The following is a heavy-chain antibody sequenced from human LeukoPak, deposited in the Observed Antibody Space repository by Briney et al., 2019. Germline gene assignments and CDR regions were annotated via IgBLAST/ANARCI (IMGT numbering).Heavy chain of an antibody. CDR1: GASISNYY. D-gene: IGHD6-19*01. CDR3: ARAGYSTGWSGGRYYSYGLDV. V-gene: IGHV4-59*01. CDR2: IYYSGST. J-gene: IGHJ6*02. Sequence: SETLSLTCTVSGASISNYYWSWIRQFPGKGLEWIGYIYYSGSTNYNPSLKSRVTISIDTSKSQFSLKLSSVTAADTAVYYCARAGYSTGWSGGRYYSYGLDVWGQGTTITVSS.